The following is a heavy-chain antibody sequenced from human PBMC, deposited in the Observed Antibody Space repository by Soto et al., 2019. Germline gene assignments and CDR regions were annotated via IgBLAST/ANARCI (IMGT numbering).Heavy chain of an antibody. D-gene: IGHD5-12*01. CDR3: ARVVDFYFDD. CDR1: GGTLSSDS. Sequence: QVQLVQSGAELKKPGSSVKVSCMSSGGTLSSDSFSWVRQAPGQGLEWMGRIIPVLGIPNYAQKFQGRLTISADRSPTTGYMELRSLTSEDTAVYYCARVVDFYFDDWGQGTMVSVSS. V-gene: IGHV1-69*02. CDR2: IIPVLGIP. J-gene: IGHJ4*02.